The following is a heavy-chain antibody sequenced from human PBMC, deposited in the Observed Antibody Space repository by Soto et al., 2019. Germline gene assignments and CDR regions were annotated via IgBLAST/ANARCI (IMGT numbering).Heavy chain of an antibody. D-gene: IGHD1-7*01. J-gene: IGHJ5*02. CDR2: IYPSDSDT. CDR1: GYSFTSNW. Sequence: GESLKISCKGSGYSFTSNWIGWVRQMPGKGLEWMGIIYPSDSDTRYSPSFQGQVTISADKSISTAYLQWSSLKASDTAMYYCARPPSGTTTLFPSWAQGTLVTVST. CDR3: ARPPSGTTTLFPS. V-gene: IGHV5-51*01.